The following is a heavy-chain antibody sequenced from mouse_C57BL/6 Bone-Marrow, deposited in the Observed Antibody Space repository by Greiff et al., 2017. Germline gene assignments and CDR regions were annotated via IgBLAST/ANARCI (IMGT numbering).Heavy chain of an antibody. CDR2: ISSGGSYT. J-gene: IGHJ4*01. D-gene: IGHD1-1*01. CDR1: GFTFSSYG. CDR3: ARRDYGKDYYAMDY. Sequence: EVQRVESGGDLVKPGGSLKLSCAASGFTFSSYGMSWVRQTPDKRLEWVATISSGGSYTYYPDSVKGRFTISSDNAKNTLYRQMSSLKSEDTAMYYCARRDYGKDYYAMDYWGQGTSVTVSS. V-gene: IGHV5-6*01.